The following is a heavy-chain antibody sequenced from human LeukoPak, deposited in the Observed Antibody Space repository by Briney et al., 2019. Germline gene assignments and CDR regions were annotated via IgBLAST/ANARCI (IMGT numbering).Heavy chain of an antibody. V-gene: IGHV4-31*03. Sequence: SQTLSLTCTVSSGSISSGGYYWSWIRQHPGKGLEWIGYIHYSGRPYYNTSIPSRVSISVDTSNNQFSLRLSCVTAADTAVYYCARVEQFGNDALDIWGQGTMVTVSS. CDR3: ARVEQFGNDALDI. J-gene: IGHJ3*02. CDR1: SGSISSGGYY. D-gene: IGHD3-10*01. CDR2: IHYSGRP.